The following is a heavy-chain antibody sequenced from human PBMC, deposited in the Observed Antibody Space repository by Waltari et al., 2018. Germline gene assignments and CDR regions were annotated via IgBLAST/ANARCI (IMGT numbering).Heavy chain of an antibody. CDR3: ASQPALAVFGGSYNYFDY. J-gene: IGHJ4*02. V-gene: IGHV4-39*01. Sequence: QLQLQESGPGLVKPSETLSLTCTVSGGSISSSSYYWGWIRQPPGKGLEWIGSIYYSGSTYYNPSLKSRVTISVDTSKNQFSLKLSSVTAADTAVYYCASQPALAVFGGSYNYFDYWGQGTLVTVSS. CDR1: GGSISSSSYY. D-gene: IGHD1-26*01. CDR2: IYYSGST.